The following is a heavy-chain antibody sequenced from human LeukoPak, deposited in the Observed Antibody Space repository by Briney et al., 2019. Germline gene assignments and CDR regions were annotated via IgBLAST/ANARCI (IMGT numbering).Heavy chain of an antibody. CDR3: ARDGAGATTGYYYYYMDV. CDR2: IYYSGGT. J-gene: IGHJ6*03. D-gene: IGHD1-26*01. CDR1: GGSISSHY. Sequence: SETLSLTCTVSGGSISSHYWSWIRQPPGKGLEWIGYIYYSGGTNYNPSLKSRVTISVDTSKNQFSLKLSSVTAADTAVYYCARDGAGATTGYYYYYMDVWGKGTTVTVSS. V-gene: IGHV4-59*11.